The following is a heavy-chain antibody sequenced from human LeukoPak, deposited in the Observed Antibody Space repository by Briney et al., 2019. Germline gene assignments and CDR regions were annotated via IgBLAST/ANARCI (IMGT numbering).Heavy chain of an antibody. Sequence: ASVKVSCKVSGYTLTELSMHWVRQAPGKGLEWMGGFDPEDGETIYAQKFQGRVTVTEDTSTDTAYMELSSLRSEDTAVYYCATEIVGANYWYFDLWGRGTLVTVSS. J-gene: IGHJ2*01. V-gene: IGHV1-24*01. CDR2: FDPEDGET. CDR3: ATEIVGANYWYFDL. CDR1: GYTLTELS. D-gene: IGHD1-26*01.